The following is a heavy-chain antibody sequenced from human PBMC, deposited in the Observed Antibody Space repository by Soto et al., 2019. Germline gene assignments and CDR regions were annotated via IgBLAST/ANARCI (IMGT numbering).Heavy chain of an antibody. CDR2: IDPSDSYV. V-gene: IGHV5-10-1*01. CDR1: GYSFTAYW. J-gene: IGHJ4*02. D-gene: IGHD2-2*01. Sequence: PGESVKISCQASGYSFTAYWITWVRQMPGKGLEWMATIDPSDSYVDYSPSFRGHVTFSVDRSITTVYLQWNSLKASDSAMYFCTRRASSSFYHFDFWGQGALVTVSS. CDR3: TRRASSSFYHFDF.